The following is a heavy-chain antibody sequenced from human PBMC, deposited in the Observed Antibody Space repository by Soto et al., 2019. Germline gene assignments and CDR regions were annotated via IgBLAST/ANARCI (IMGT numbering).Heavy chain of an antibody. CDR3: AREVQVHTRAFVY. J-gene: IGHJ4*02. CDR2: ISPMFGAA. V-gene: IGHV1-69*19. CDR1: GGTFNTSA. Sequence: QVQLVQSGAEMKKPGSSVKVSCQSSGGTFNTSAMNWVRQAPGQGPEWMGDISPMFGAANYAPKFQGRVTITADESTGTSYMQLSSLTSEDAALYFCAREVQVHTRAFVYWGQGTLVTVSS. D-gene: IGHD3-10*01.